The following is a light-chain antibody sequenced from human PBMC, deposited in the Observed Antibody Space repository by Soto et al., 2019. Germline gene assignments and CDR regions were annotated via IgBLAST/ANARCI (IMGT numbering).Light chain of an antibody. V-gene: IGKV3-11*01. CDR2: DAS. CDR1: QSVSSY. Sequence: PGERATLSCRASQSVSSYLAWYQQKPGQAPRLLIYDASNRATGIPARFSGSGSGTDFTLTINSLEPEDSAVYYCQQRSNWPSITFGQGTRLEIK. J-gene: IGKJ5*01. CDR3: QQRSNWPSIT.